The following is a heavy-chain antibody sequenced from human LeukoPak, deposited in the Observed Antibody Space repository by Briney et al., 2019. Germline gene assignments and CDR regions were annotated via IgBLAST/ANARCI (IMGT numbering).Heavy chain of an antibody. CDR3: ARENYYGSGGSNWFDP. V-gene: IGHV4-30-2*01. Sequence: SQTLSLTCAVSGGSICSGGYSWSWIRQPPGKGLEWIGYIYHSGSTYYNPSLKSRVTISVDRSKNQFSLKLSSVTAADTAVYYCARENYYGSGGSNWFDPWGQGTLVTVSS. D-gene: IGHD3-10*01. CDR2: IYHSGST. CDR1: GGSICSGGYS. J-gene: IGHJ5*02.